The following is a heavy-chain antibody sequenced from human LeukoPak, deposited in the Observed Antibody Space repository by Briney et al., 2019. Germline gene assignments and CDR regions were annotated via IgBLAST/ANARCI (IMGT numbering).Heavy chain of an antibody. J-gene: IGHJ4*02. D-gene: IGHD6-13*01. V-gene: IGHV4-34*01. CDR1: GGSFSGYY. Sequence: PSETLSLTCAVYGGSFSGYYWGWIRQPPGKGLEWIGSIYHSGSTYYNPSLKSRVTISVDTSKNQFSLKLSSVTAADTAVYFCASAGYSTTWYGKWGQGTLVTVSS. CDR3: ASAGYSTTWYGK. CDR2: IYHSGST.